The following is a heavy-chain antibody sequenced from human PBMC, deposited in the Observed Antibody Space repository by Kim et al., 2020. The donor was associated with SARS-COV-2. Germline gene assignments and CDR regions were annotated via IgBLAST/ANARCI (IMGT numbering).Heavy chain of an antibody. D-gene: IGHD6-13*01. CDR3: ARAPKLTSSTSI. Sequence: YYADSVKGRFTISRYNSKNTLYLQMNSLRAEDTAVYYCARAPKLTSSTSIWGQGTLVTVSS. J-gene: IGHJ4*02. V-gene: IGHV3-66*01.